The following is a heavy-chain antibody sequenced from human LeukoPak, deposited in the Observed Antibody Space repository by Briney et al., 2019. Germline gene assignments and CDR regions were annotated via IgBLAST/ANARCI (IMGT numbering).Heavy chain of an antibody. V-gene: IGHV3-23*01. J-gene: IGHJ4*02. CDR3: AKADGWFFDY. D-gene: IGHD5-24*01. Sequence: GGSLRLSCAASGFTFSSYGMHWVRQAPGKGLEWVSAISGSGGSTYYADSVKGRFTISRDNSKNTLYLQMNSLRAEDTAVYYCAKADGWFFDYWGQGTLVTVSS. CDR2: ISGSGGST. CDR1: GFTFSSYG.